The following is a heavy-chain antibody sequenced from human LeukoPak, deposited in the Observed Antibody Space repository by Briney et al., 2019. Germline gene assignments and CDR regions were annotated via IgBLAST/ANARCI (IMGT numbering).Heavy chain of an antibody. V-gene: IGHV1-18*01. D-gene: IGHD1-7*01. J-gene: IGHJ6*03. Sequence: ASVKVSCKASGYTFTSYDISWVRQAPGQGLEWMGWISAYNGNTNYAQKLQGRVTMTTDTSTSTAYMELRSLRSDDTAVYYCARVSSTTSLYYYYYMDVWGKGTTVTISS. CDR3: ARVSSTTSLYYYYYMDV. CDR2: ISAYNGNT. CDR1: GYTFTSYD.